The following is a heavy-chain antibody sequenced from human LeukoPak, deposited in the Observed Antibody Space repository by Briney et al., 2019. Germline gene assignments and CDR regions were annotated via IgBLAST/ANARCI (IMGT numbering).Heavy chain of an antibody. CDR1: GFTFSNYA. J-gene: IGHJ4*02. D-gene: IGHD3-9*01. Sequence: GASLRLSCAASGFTFSNYAMSWVRQAPGKGLEWVSATGGGSGIYYADSMKSRFTISRDNSKNTLYLQINSLRAEDTAAYYCAKWGDYDVLTGYYVSDYWGQGTLVTVSS. CDR3: AKWGDYDVLTGYYVSDY. CDR2: TGGGSGI. V-gene: IGHV3-23*01.